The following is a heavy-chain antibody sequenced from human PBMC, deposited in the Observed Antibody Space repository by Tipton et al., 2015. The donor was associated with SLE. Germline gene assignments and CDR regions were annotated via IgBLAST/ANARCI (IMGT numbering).Heavy chain of an antibody. CDR1: GGSIGSSSYY. CDR2: IYYSGST. Sequence: LRLSCTVSGGSIGSSSYYWGWIRQPPGKGLEWIGSIYYSGSTYYNPSLKSRVTISVDTSKNQFSLKLSSVTAADTAVYYCARGEGSSSAEYFQHWGQGTRVTVSS. J-gene: IGHJ1*01. V-gene: IGHV4-39*07. D-gene: IGHD6-6*01. CDR3: ARGEGSSSAEYFQH.